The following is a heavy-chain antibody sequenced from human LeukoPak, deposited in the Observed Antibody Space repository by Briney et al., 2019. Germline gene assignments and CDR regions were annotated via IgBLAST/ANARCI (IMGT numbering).Heavy chain of an antibody. CDR2: IKQDGTEK. V-gene: IGHV3-7*01. J-gene: IGHJ4*02. CDR1: GFTFSSYW. CDR3: AREDHSNYEY. D-gene: IGHD4-11*01. Sequence: PGRSLRLSCAASGFTFSSYWMSWVRQAPGRGLEWVASIKQDGTEKYYVDSVKGRFTISKDNAKNSLYLQMNSLRAEDTAVYYCAREDHSNYEYWGQGTLVTVSS.